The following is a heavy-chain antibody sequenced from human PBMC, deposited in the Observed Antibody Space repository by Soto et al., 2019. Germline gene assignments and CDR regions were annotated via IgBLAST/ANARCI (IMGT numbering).Heavy chain of an antibody. CDR2: ISSSSSTI. CDR3: ARDVIGLGYCSSTSCWGTDY. CDR1: GFTFSSYS. J-gene: IGHJ4*02. V-gene: IGHV3-48*01. D-gene: IGHD2-2*01. Sequence: EVQLVESGGGLVQPGGSLGLSCAASGFTFSSYSMNWVRQAPGKGLEWVSYISSSSSTIYYADSVKGRFTISRDNAKNSLYLQMNSLRAEDTAVYYCARDVIGLGYCSSTSCWGTDYWGQGTLVTVSS.